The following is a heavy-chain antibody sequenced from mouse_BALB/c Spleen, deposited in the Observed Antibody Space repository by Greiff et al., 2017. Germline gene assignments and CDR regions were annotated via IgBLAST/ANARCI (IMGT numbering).Heavy chain of an antibody. Sequence: QVQLKESGPGLVAPSQSLSITCTVSGFSLTSYGVHWVRQPPGKGLEWLGVIWAGGSTNYNSALMSRLSISKDNSKSQVFLKMNSLQTDDTAMYYCARDSPYYDSTGAMDYWGQGTSVTVSS. CDR2: IWAGGST. CDR1: GFSLTSYG. CDR3: ARDSPYYDSTGAMDY. V-gene: IGHV2-9*02. J-gene: IGHJ4*01. D-gene: IGHD2-4*01.